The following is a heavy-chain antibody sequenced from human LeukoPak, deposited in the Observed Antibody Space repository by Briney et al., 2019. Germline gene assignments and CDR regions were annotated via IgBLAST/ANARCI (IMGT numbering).Heavy chain of an antibody. Sequence: GRSLRLSCAASGFTFSSYAMHWVRQAPGKGLEWVAVISYDGSNKYYADSVKGRFTISRDNSKNTLYLQMNSLRAEDTTVYYCVRGSGGRAVAGNGPPIYYYGMDVWGQGTTVTVSS. CDR3: VRGSGGRAVAGNGPPIYYYGMDV. D-gene: IGHD6-19*01. CDR2: ISYDGSNK. CDR1: GFTFSSYA. J-gene: IGHJ6*02. V-gene: IGHV3-30-3*01.